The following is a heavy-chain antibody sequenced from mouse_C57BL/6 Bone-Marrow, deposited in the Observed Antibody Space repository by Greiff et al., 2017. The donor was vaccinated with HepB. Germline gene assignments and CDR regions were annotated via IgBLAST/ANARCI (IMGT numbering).Heavy chain of an antibody. CDR2: IDPENGDT. Sequence: EVQLQQSGAELVRPGASVKLSCTASGFNIKDDYMHWVKQRPEQGLEWIGWIDPENGDTEYASKFQGKATITADTSSNTAYMQLSSLTSEDTAVYYCTARTMDNWGRGTSVTVSS. CDR1: GFNIKDDY. V-gene: IGHV14-4*01. J-gene: IGHJ4*01. CDR3: TARTMDN.